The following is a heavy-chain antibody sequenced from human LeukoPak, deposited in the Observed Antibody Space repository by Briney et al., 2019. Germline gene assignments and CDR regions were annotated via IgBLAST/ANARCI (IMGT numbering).Heavy chain of an antibody. J-gene: IGHJ4*02. CDR2: IHPTTGNP. D-gene: IGHD3-16*02. CDR3: ARALDSLGGLSLPDY. CDR1: GYTFTSYA. Sequence: ASVKVSCKASGYTFTSYAMNWVRQAPGQGLEFMGWIHPTTGNPAYAQGFSGRFVFSLDTSVTTTYLQINDLKAEDTAVYFCARALDSLGGLSLPDYWGQGTLVTVSS. V-gene: IGHV7-4-1*02.